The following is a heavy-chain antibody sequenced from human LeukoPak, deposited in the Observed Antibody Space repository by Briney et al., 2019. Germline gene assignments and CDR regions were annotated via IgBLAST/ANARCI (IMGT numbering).Heavy chain of an antibody. CDR3: ARGYSSSWNYFDY. J-gene: IGHJ4*02. CDR1: GGSISNYW. Sequence: SETLSLTCTVSGGSISNYWWSWIRHPPGKGVEWFGYVFDSGGTNYNLSLKSRLTISVDTSKKQFSLKLSSVTAADTAVYYCARGYSSSWNYFDYWGQGTLVTVSS. D-gene: IGHD6-13*01. CDR2: VFDSGGT. V-gene: IGHV4-59*01.